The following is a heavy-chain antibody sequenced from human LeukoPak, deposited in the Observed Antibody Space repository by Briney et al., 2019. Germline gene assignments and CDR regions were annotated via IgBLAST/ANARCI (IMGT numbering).Heavy chain of an antibody. CDR2: IKQDGSEK. J-gene: IGHJ4*02. CDR1: GLTFKNYW. CDR3: ARERLTLYSSSFVDY. Sequence: GGSLRLSCAASGLTFKNYWMNWVRQAPGKGLEWVANIKQDGSEKYYVDSVKGRFTISRDNAKNSLYLQMNSLRAEDTAVYYCARERLTLYSSSFVDYWGQGTLVTVSS. D-gene: IGHD6-13*01. V-gene: IGHV3-7*01.